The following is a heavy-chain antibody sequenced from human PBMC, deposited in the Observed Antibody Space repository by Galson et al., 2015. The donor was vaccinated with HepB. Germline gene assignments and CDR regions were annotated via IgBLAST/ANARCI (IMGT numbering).Heavy chain of an antibody. V-gene: IGHV6-1*01. D-gene: IGHD6-19*01. CDR2: TYYRSKWYN. CDR3: ARDEQLLTGGWFDP. CDR1: GDSVSSISAA. J-gene: IGHJ5*02. Sequence: CAISGDSVSSISAAWNWIRQSPSRGLEWLGRTYYRSKWYNDYAVSVKSRITINPDTSKNQFSLQLNSVTPEDTAVYYCARDEQLLTGGWFDPWGQGTLVTVSS.